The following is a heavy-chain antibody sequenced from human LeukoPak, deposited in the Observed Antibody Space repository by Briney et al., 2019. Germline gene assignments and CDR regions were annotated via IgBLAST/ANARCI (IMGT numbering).Heavy chain of an antibody. CDR2: MNPNSGNT. Sequence: ALVKVSCKASGYTFTGYYMHWVRQAPGQGLEWMGWMNPNSGNTGYAQKFQGRVTITRNTSISTAYMELSSLRSEDTAVYYCARGQMAGHYWGQGTLVTVSS. CDR3: ARGQMAGHY. D-gene: IGHD6-19*01. J-gene: IGHJ4*02. V-gene: IGHV1-8*03. CDR1: GYTFTGYY.